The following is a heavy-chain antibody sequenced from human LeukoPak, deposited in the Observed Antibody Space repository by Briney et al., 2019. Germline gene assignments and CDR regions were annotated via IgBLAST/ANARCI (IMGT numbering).Heavy chain of an antibody. CDR1: GGSISSGDYY. V-gene: IGHV4-30-4*08. Sequence: SQTLSLTCTVSGGSISSGDYYWSWIRQPPGKGLEWIGYIYYSGSTYYNPSLKSRVTISLATSKNQFSLNLSSVTAADTAVYYCARTSTYYDFWSGYRDFDYWGQGTLVTVSS. CDR3: ARTSTYYDFWSGYRDFDY. CDR2: IYYSGST. D-gene: IGHD3-3*01. J-gene: IGHJ4*02.